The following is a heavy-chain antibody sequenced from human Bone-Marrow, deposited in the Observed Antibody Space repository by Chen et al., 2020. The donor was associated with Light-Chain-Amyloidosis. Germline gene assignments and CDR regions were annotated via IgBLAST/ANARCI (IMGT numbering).Heavy chain of an antibody. J-gene: IGHJ4*02. CDR2: ISYDGSNK. D-gene: IGHD5-12*01. CDR1: GFTFSSYA. CDR3: ARAPGYDFPFDY. Sequence: QVQLVASGGGGVQPGRALRLPCAAAGFTFSSYAMHWVRQAPGKGLGWVAVISYDGSNKYYADSVKGRFTISRDNSKNTLYLQMNSLRAEDTAVYYCARAPGYDFPFDYWGQGTLVTVSS. V-gene: IGHV3-30-3*01.